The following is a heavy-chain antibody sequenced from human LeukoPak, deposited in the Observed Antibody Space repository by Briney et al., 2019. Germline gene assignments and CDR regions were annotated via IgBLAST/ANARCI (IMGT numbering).Heavy chain of an antibody. CDR3: AREGGGGSDGSFYY. Sequence: SVKVSCKASGGTFSSYAISWVRQAPGQGLEWMGGIIPIFGTANYAQKFQGRVTITADESTSTPYMELSSLRSEDTAVYYCAREGGGGSDGSFYYWGQGTMVTGSS. CDR1: GGTFSSYA. J-gene: IGHJ3*01. CDR2: IIPIFGTA. V-gene: IGHV1-69*01. D-gene: IGHD3-10*01.